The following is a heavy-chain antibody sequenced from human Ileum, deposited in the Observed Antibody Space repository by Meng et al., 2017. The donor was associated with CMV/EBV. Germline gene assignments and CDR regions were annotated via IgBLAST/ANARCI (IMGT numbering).Heavy chain of an antibody. D-gene: IGHD1-26*01. J-gene: IGHJ4*02. CDR2: IKEDGSEK. CDR1: GFTFSSFC. CDR3: ARDWWELRHFDY. Sequence: GESLKISCAASGFTFSSFCMSWVRQAPGKGLEWVASIKEDGSEKYYVGSLKGRFTIFRDNAKNSLYLQMNSLRTEDTAVYYCARDWWELRHFDYWGQGTLVTVSS. V-gene: IGHV3-7*01.